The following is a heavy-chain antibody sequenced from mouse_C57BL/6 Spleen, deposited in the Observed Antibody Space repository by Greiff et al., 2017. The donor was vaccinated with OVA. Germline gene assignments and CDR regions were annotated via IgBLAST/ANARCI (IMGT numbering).Heavy chain of an antibody. CDR3: ARGGPWFAY. CDR1: GYAFTNYL. J-gene: IGHJ3*01. Sequence: VQLQQSGAELVRPGTSVKVSCKASGYAFTNYLIEWVKQRPGKGLEWIGVINPGSGGTNYNEKFKGKATLTADKSSSTAYMQLSSLTSEDSAVYFCARGGPWFAYWGQGTLVTVSA. CDR2: INPGSGGT. V-gene: IGHV1-54*01. D-gene: IGHD3-3*01.